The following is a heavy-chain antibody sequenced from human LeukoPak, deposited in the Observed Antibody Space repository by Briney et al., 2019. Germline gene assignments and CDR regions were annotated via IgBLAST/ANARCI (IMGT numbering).Heavy chain of an antibody. J-gene: IGHJ4*02. Sequence: SETLSLTCTVSGGSISSYYWSWVRQPAGKGLEWIGRIQSSGSTNHNPSLKSRVTMSVDASKFQFSLKLSSVTAADTAVYYCARGVSPLDYWGQGTLVTVSS. CDR1: GGSISSYY. V-gene: IGHV4-4*07. CDR2: IQSSGST. D-gene: IGHD2-8*01. CDR3: ARGVSPLDY.